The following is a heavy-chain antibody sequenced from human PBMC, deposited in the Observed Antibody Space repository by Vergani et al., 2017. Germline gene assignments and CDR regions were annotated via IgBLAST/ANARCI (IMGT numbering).Heavy chain of an antibody. CDR1: GFTFGDYD. CDR2: VKWNGDSS. CDR3: ARRGSGNTYYFDY. D-gene: IGHD3-10*01. J-gene: IGHJ4*02. V-gene: IGHV3-20*04. Sequence: QLLESGGGLIQPGGSLRLSCAASGFTFGDYDMNWVRQAPGKGLEWVSRVKWNGDSSVYADSVKGRFTISRDNAKNSLYLQMTSLRAEDTAFYYCARRGSGNTYYFDYWGQGALVTVSS.